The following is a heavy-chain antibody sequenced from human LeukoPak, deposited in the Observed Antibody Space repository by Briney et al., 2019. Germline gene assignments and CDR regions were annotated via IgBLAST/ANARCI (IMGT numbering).Heavy chain of an antibody. CDR3: ARDFLEDSY. V-gene: IGHV3-48*01. Sequence: GGSLRLSCAASGFTFSTYNINWVRQAPGKGLEWVSYISSSGSTIYYADSVKGRFTISRDNAKNSLYLQMNTLRAEDTAVYYCARDFLEDSYWGQGTLVTVSS. CDR2: ISSSGSTI. CDR1: GFTFSTYN. D-gene: IGHD3-3*01. J-gene: IGHJ4*02.